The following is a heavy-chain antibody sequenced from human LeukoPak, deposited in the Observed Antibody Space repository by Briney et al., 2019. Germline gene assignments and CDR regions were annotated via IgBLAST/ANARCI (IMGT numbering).Heavy chain of an antibody. Sequence: PWGTLSLSCAASGFTFSSYGMTWVRQAPGKGREWVSGISGSGGSTYYADSVKGRFPISRDNSKNTLYLQMNSLTVEDTAVYYCAKHSQTSWSSSWLWFLDSWGQGTPVTVSS. V-gene: IGHV3-23*01. J-gene: IGHJ4*02. D-gene: IGHD6-13*01. CDR2: ISGSGGST. CDR1: GFTFSSYG. CDR3: AKHSQTSWSSSWLWFLDS.